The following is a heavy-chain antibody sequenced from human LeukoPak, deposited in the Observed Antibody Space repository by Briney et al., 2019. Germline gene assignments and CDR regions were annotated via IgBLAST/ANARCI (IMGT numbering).Heavy chain of an antibody. Sequence: GGSLRLSCAASGFTFDDYGMSWVRQAPGKGLEWVSGINWNGGSTGYADSVKGRFTISRDNAKNSLYLQMNSLRAEDTALYYCARVDSSWYAGRTDYWGQGTLVTVSS. CDR3: ARVDSSWYAGRTDY. V-gene: IGHV3-20*04. D-gene: IGHD6-13*01. CDR1: GFTFDDYG. J-gene: IGHJ4*02. CDR2: INWNGGST.